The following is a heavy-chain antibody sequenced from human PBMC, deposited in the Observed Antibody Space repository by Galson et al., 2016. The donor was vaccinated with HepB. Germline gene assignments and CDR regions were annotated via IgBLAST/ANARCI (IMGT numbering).Heavy chain of an antibody. Sequence: SVKVSCKASGYSFTNYAMHWVRQAPGQRLEWMGWINAGRRNTKYSEKLQGRVTITSDTSATTAYMELSSLRSEDTAVYYCARIGVGGSSDYWGQGTLVTVSS. J-gene: IGHJ4*02. V-gene: IGHV1-3*01. CDR3: ARIGVGGSSDY. D-gene: IGHD4-23*01. CDR1: GYSFTNYA. CDR2: INAGRRNT.